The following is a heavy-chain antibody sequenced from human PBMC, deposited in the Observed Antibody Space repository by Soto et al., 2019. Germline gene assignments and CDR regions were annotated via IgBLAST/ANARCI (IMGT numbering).Heavy chain of an antibody. D-gene: IGHD2-2*01. CDR3: ARQLIVVPAACDY. V-gene: IGHV1-69*13. J-gene: IGHJ4*02. CDR2: IIPIFGTA. Sequence: GASVKVSCKASGGTFSSYAISWVRQAPGQGLEWMGGIIPIFGTANYAQKFQGRVTITADESTSTAYMELSSLRSEDTAVYYCARQLIVVPAACDYWGQGTLVTVSS. CDR1: GGTFSSYA.